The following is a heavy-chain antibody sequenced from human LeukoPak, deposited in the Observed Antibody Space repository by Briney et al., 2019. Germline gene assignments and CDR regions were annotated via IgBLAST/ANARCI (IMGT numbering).Heavy chain of an antibody. D-gene: IGHD3-22*01. CDR3: ARENSPTYYYDSSGYQN. V-gene: IGHV4-31*03. CDR1: GGSISSGGYY. Sequence: SETLSLTCTVSGGSISSGGYYWNWIRQHPGKGLEWIGYIYYSGSTYYNPSLKSRVTISVDTSKNQFSLKLSSVTAADTAVYYCARENSPTYYYDSSGYQNWGQGTLVTVSS. CDR2: IYYSGST. J-gene: IGHJ4*02.